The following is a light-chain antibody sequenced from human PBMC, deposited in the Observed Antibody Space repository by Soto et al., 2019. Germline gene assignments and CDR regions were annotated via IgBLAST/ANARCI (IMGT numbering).Light chain of an antibody. J-gene: IGKJ1*01. CDR1: QSVNNNY. CDR3: QQYGSSPPT. V-gene: IGKV3-20*01. CDR2: GES. Sequence: EIVLTQSPGTLSLSPGERAVLSCRASQSVNNNYLAWYQRKPGRAPRLLIYGESSRATGIRDRFIGSGSGTDFTLTITRLEPEDFAVYFCQQYGSSPPTFGQGTKVEFK.